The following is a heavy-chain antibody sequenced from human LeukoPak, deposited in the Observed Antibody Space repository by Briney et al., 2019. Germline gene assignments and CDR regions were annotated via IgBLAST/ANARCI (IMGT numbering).Heavy chain of an antibody. CDR3: AKDYCSSTSCSDP. CDR2: ISGSGGST. Sequence: SGGSLRLSCAASGFTFSSYAMSWVRQAPGKGLEWVSAISGSGGSTYYADSVKGRFTISRDNSKTTLYLQMNSLRAEDTAVYYCAKDYCSSTSCSDPWGQGTLVTVSS. V-gene: IGHV3-23*01. J-gene: IGHJ5*02. D-gene: IGHD2-2*01. CDR1: GFTFSSYA.